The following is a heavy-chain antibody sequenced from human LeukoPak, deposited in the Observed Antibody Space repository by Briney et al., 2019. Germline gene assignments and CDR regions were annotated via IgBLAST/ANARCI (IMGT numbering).Heavy chain of an antibody. V-gene: IGHV4-34*01. CDR2: INHSGST. CDR1: GGSFSGYY. CDR3: ARTVLQPPPKRGARKNYYYYMDV. D-gene: IGHD4-11*01. Sequence: SETLSLTCAVYGGSFSGYYWSWIRQPPGKGLEWIGEINHSGSTNYNPSLKSRVPISVDTSKNQFSLKLSSVTAADTAVYYCARTVLQPPPKRGARKNYYYYMDVWGKGTTVTVSS. J-gene: IGHJ6*03.